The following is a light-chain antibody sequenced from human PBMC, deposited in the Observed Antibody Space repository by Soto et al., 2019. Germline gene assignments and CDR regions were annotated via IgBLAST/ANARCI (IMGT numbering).Light chain of an antibody. J-gene: IGKJ3*01. CDR2: GAS. CDR1: QSVSSSY. V-gene: IGKV3-20*01. Sequence: EIVLTQSPGTLSLSPGERATLSCRASQSVSSSYLAWYQQKPGQAPRLLIYGASSRATGIPDRFSGSGSGTDFTLTISRLEPEDFAVYYCQQYGSSPPAFTGGPGTKVDIK. CDR3: QQYGSSPPAFT.